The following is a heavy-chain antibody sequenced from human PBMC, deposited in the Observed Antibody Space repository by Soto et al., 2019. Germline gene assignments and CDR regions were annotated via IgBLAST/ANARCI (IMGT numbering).Heavy chain of an antibody. CDR3: ARGVGDLGDY. CDR2: VNPNNGDT. Sequence: QVQLVQSGAEVKKPGASVKVSCKASGYTFTSLHMNWVRQATGQGLEWMGWVNPNNGDTGYAQRFQGRVTMTRNTSISTFYMELSSLTSDDTAVHYCARGVGDLGDYWGQGTLVTVSS. J-gene: IGHJ4*02. V-gene: IGHV1-8*01. CDR1: GYTFTSLH. D-gene: IGHD3-10*01.